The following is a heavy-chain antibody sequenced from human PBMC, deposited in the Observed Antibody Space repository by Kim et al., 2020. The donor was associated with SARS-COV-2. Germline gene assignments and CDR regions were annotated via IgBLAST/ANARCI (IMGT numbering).Heavy chain of an antibody. J-gene: IGHJ5*02. CDR2: INHNEDT. D-gene: IGHD2-8*02. CDR1: GGSFSDYY. V-gene: IGHV4-34*01. Sequence: SETLSLTFAVSGGSFSDYYWTWVRQSPGRGLEWIGEINHNEDTNYNPSLRSRVTLTVDTSKNQFSLNLNSVTAADTAIYYCARLMSDSRKYWWFDPWGQG. CDR3: ARLMSDSRKYWWFDP.